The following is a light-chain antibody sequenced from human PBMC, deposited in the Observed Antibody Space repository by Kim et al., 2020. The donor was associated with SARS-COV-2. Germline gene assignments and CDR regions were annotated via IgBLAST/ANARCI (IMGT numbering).Light chain of an antibody. CDR3: NSRDSSGNHLE. CDR2: GKN. CDR1: SHRSYY. V-gene: IGLV3-19*01. Sequence: ALGQTVRITCQGDSHRSYYASWYQQKPGQAPVLVIYGKNNRPSGIPDRFSGSSSGNTASLTITGAQAEDEADYYCNSRDSSGNHLEFGGGTKLTVL. J-gene: IGLJ3*02.